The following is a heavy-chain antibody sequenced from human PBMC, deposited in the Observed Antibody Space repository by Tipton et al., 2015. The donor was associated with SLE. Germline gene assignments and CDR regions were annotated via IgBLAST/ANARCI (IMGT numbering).Heavy chain of an antibody. V-gene: IGHV4-38-2*01. CDR3: VGQVEVVNGRRFGY. CDR1: GYSISSFYY. D-gene: IGHD2-21*01. CDR2: IYHSEDT. J-gene: IGHJ4*02. Sequence: TLSLTCAVSGYSISSFYYWGWIRQPPGKGLEWIGNIYHSEDTSYNPSLKSRATISVDTSKNQFALKLRSVTAADTAVYYCVGQVEVVNGRRFGYWGQGTLVPVSS.